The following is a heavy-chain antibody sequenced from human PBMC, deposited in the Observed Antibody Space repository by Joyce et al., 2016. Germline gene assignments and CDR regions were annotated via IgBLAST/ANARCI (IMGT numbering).Heavy chain of an antibody. V-gene: IGHV3-74*01. CDR3: ARTGGSYYDYYYYGLDV. Sequence: EVQLVESGGGLVQPGGSLRLSCTASGFTFSSYWMLWVRQVSGKGLGWVSHISSDESSTSYADSVKGRFTISRDNAKNTLYLHMNSLRTEDTAVYYCARTGGSYYDYYYYGLDVWGQGTTVIVSS. D-gene: IGHD1-26*01. J-gene: IGHJ6*02. CDR1: GFTFSSYW. CDR2: ISSDESST.